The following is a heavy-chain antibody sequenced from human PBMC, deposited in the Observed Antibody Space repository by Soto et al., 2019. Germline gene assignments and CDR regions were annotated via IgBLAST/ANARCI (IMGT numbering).Heavy chain of an antibody. CDR2: IHYSGTT. CDR1: GDSISSDDYY. D-gene: IGHD2-8*01. V-gene: IGHV4-61*08. CDR3: ARYNSYAIDY. J-gene: IGHJ4*02. Sequence: PSETLSLTCTVSGDSISSDDYYWSWIRQPPGKGLEWIANIHYSGTTNYNPSLASRVTLSVDTSKNQFSLKMTSVTAADRAMYFCARYNSYAIDYWGRGTLVTVSS.